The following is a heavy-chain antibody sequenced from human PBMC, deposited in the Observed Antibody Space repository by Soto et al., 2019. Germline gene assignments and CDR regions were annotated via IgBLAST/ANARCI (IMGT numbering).Heavy chain of an antibody. CDR2: ISSSSSTI. CDR1: GFTFSSYS. J-gene: IGHJ6*02. D-gene: IGHD5-12*01. CDR3: ARDRGDGYNLYYYGMDV. Sequence: GGSLRLSCAASGFTFSSYSMNWVRQAPGKGLEWVSYISSSSSTIYYADSVKGRFTISRDNAKNSLYLQMNSLRDEDTAVYYCARDRGDGYNLYYYGMDVWGQGTTVTVSS. V-gene: IGHV3-48*02.